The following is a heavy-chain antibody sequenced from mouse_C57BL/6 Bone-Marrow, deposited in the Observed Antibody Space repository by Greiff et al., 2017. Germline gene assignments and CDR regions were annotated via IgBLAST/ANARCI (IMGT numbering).Heavy chain of an antibody. CDR1: GYSITSGYY. V-gene: IGHV3-6*01. CDR3: ASLYYDYDGGGYYFDY. D-gene: IGHD2-4*01. J-gene: IGHJ2*01. CDR2: ISYDGSN. Sequence: EVQRVESGPGLVKPSQSLSLTCSVTGYSITSGYYWNWIRQFPGNKLEWMGYISYDGSNNYNPSLKNRISITRDTSKNQFFLKLNSVTTEDTATYYCASLYYDYDGGGYYFDYWGQGTTRTVSA.